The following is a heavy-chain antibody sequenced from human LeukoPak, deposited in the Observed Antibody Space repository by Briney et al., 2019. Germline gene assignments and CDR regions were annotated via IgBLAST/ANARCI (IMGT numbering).Heavy chain of an antibody. J-gene: IGHJ3*02. CDR1: GFTFSIYA. CDR3: AKVGSPWLFDGDDAFDI. D-gene: IGHD3-9*01. CDR2: ISGSGGST. Sequence: GGPLRLSCAASGFTFSIYAMSWVRQAPGKGLVWVSAISGSGGSTYYADSVKGRFSISRDNSKNTLYLQMNSLRAEDTAVYYCAKVGSPWLFDGDDAFDIWGQGTMVTVSS. V-gene: IGHV3-23*01.